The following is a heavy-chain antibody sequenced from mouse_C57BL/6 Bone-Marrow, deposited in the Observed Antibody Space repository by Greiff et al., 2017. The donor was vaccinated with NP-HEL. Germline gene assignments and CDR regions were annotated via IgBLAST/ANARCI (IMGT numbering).Heavy chain of an antibody. Sequence: GGGLVQPNGSLKLSCAASGFTFNTYAMHWVRQAPGQGLEWVARIRSKSSNYATYYADSVKDRFTISRDDSQSMLYLQMNNLKTEDTAMYYCVRRGGYYSKRDFDVWGTGTTVTVSS. CDR2: IRSKSSNYAT. CDR1: GFTFNTYA. D-gene: IGHD2-5*01. CDR3: VRRGGYYSKRDFDV. V-gene: IGHV10-3*01. J-gene: IGHJ1*03.